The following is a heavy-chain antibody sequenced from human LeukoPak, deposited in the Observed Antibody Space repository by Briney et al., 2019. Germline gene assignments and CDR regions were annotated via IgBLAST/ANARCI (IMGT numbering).Heavy chain of an antibody. D-gene: IGHD1-26*01. Sequence: GGSLRLSCAGSGFTFRNYWMNWVRQAPGKGLEWVANIKEDGSEKYYVDSVKGRFTVSRDNAKNSLYLQINSLRAGDTAVYYCARGGPTVGTDYWGQGTLVTVSS. CDR2: IKEDGSEK. CDR1: GFTFRNYW. J-gene: IGHJ4*02. CDR3: ARGGPTVGTDY. V-gene: IGHV3-7*01.